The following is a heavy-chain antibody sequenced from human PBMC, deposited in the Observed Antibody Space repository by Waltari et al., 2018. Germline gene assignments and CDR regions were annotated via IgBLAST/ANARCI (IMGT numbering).Heavy chain of an antibody. D-gene: IGHD4-17*01. CDR1: GGSISSSSYY. CDR3: ARVGDYEGAFDI. J-gene: IGHJ3*02. V-gene: IGHV4-39*01. CDR2: IYYSGST. Sequence: QLQLQESGPGLVKPSETLSLTCTVSGGSISSSSYYWGWIRQPPGKGLEWIGSIYYSGSTYYNPSLKSRVTISVDTSKNQFSLKLSSVTAADTAVYYCARVGDYEGAFDIWGQGTMVTVSS.